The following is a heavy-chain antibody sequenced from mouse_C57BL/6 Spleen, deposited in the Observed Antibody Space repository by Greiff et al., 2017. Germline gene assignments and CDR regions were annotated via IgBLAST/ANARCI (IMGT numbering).Heavy chain of an antibody. J-gene: IGHJ2*01. V-gene: IGHV2-9-1*01. CDR3: SRKYDYDVYYFDY. D-gene: IGHD2-4*01. CDR1: GFSLTSYA. Sequence: QVQLKQSGPGLVAPSQSLSITCTVSGFSLTSYAISWVRQPPGKGLEWLGVIWTGEGTNYNSALKSRLSISKNNSKSQVFLKMNSLQTDDTARYYCSRKYDYDVYYFDYWGQGTTLTVSS. CDR2: IWTGEGT.